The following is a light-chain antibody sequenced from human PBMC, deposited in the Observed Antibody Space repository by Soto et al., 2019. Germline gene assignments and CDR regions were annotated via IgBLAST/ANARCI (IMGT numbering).Light chain of an antibody. CDR3: SSYRSFSTLGV. CDR1: SSDVGGYNY. J-gene: IGLJ2*01. CDR2: DVS. V-gene: IGLV2-14*03. Sequence: QSALTQPASVSGSPGQSITISCTATSSDVGGYNYVSWYQQHPGKAPKLMIYDVSNRPSGVSNRFSGSKSGNTASLTISGLQAEDEADYYCSSYRSFSTLGVFGGGTKLTVL.